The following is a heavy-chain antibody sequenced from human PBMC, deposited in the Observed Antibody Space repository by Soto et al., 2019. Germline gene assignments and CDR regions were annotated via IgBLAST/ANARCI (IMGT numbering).Heavy chain of an antibody. CDR1: GGTFNNDA. CDR3: ARPVEMATISRSYLFY. CDR2: IIPLFGTA. J-gene: IGHJ4*02. V-gene: IGHV1-69*13. D-gene: IGHD5-12*01. Sequence: GASVSVSCKXSGGTFNNDAINWVRQAPGQGLEWMGGIIPLFGTANYAQKFQGRVTITADESTSTAYLDLSSLRSEDTAVYYCARPVEMATISRSYLFYWGQGTLVTVSS.